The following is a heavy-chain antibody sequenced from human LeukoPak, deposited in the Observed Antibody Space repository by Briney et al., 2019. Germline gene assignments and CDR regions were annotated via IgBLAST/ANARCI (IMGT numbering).Heavy chain of an antibody. CDR3: AREGAEQAFDI. Sequence: GGSLRLSCAASGFTFSSYAMHWVRQAPGKGLEWVAVISYDGSNKYYADSVKGRFTISRDNSKNTLYLQMDSLRAEDTAVYYCAREGAEQAFDIWGQGTMVTVSS. J-gene: IGHJ3*02. CDR1: GFTFSSYA. CDR2: ISYDGSNK. D-gene: IGHD1-26*01. V-gene: IGHV3-30-3*01.